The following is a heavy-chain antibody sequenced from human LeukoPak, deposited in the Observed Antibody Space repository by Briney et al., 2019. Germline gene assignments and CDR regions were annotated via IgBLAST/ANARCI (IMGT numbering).Heavy chain of an antibody. CDR3: AKFEGATIPGWFNDY. J-gene: IGHJ4*02. D-gene: IGHD6-19*01. V-gene: IGHV3-23*05. CDR1: EFIFSDYA. CDR2: IDKTTYPT. Sequence: GGSLRLSCAASEFIFSDYAMGWVRQAPGKGLEWVSTIDKTTYPTFYADSVKGRFTISRDNSKNILYLQMNSLTTEDTAVYFCAKFEGATIPGWFNDYWGQGVPVTVSS.